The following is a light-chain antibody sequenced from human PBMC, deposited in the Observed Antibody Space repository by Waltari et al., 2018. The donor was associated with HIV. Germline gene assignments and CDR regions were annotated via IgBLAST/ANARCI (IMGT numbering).Light chain of an antibody. CDR1: NSDVGGHNF. CDR3: TSYSSSSTLGV. J-gene: IGLJ1*01. V-gene: IGLV2-14*01. CDR2: EVS. Sequence: QSALTQPASVSGSPGQWITISCSGSNSDVGGHNFVSWYQQYPGKAPKLMIYEVSNRPSGVSHRFSGSKSGNTASLTISGLQAEDEADYYCTSYSSSSTLGVFGTGTKVTVL.